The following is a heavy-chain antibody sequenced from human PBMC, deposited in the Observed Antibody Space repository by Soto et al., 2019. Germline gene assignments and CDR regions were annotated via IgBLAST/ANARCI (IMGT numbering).Heavy chain of an antibody. D-gene: IGHD1-26*01. CDR1: GYAFTSFG. CDR3: ASAPVGNGTVGTRYACDI. CDR2: ISPDDGNT. V-gene: IGHV1-18*04. J-gene: IGHJ3*02. Sequence: ASVKVSCKASGYAFTSFGMSWVRQAPGQGLEWMGWISPDDGNTNYAQKLQGRVTMTTDTSTSTAYMELRSLRSDDTAVYYCASAPVGNGTVGTRYACDILGQGTMVTVSS.